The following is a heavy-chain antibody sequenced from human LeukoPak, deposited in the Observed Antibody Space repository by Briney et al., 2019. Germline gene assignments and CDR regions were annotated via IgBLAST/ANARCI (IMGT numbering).Heavy chain of an antibody. CDR2: ISSSSNYI. CDR1: EFTFSTYS. Sequence: GGSLRLSCAASEFTFSTYSMNWVRQAPGRGLEWVSSISSSSNYIYYADSVKGRFTISRDNAKNSLYLQMNSLRAEDTAAYYCARSGYCSSTSCYGAFDIWGQGTLITVSS. D-gene: IGHD2-2*01. V-gene: IGHV3-21*01. CDR3: ARSGYCSSTSCYGAFDI. J-gene: IGHJ3*02.